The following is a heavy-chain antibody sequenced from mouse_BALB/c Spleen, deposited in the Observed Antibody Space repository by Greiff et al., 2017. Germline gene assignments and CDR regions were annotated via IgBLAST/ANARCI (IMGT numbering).Heavy chain of an antibody. CDR1: GFTFSSYA. CDR2: ISSGGST. J-gene: IGHJ4*01. D-gene: IGHD1-1*01. CDR3: ARQFITTVVDAMDY. Sequence: EVKLVESGGGLVKPGGSLKLSCAASGFTFSSYAMSWVRQTPAKRLEWVASISSGGSTYYPDSVKGRFTISRDNARNILYLQMSSLRTEDTAMYYCARQFITTVVDAMDYWGQGTSVTVSS. V-gene: IGHV5-6-5*01.